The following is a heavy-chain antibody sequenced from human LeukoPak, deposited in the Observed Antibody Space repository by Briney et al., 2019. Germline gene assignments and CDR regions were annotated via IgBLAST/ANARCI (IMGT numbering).Heavy chain of an antibody. V-gene: IGHV3-30*02. Sequence: PGGSLRLSCAASRFTFSTYGMHWVRQAPGKGLEWVAFIRYDGSNEYYADSVKGRFTISRDNSKNTLYLQMNSLRAEDTAVYYCAKLYDSTTGPFDYWGQGTLVTVSS. D-gene: IGHD3-22*01. CDR3: AKLYDSTTGPFDY. CDR1: RFTFSTYG. CDR2: IRYDGSNE. J-gene: IGHJ4*02.